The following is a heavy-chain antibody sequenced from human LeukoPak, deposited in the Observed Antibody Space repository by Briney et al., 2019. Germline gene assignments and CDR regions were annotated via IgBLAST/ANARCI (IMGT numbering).Heavy chain of an antibody. D-gene: IGHD4-17*01. CDR1: GFTFSSYS. CDR3: ARDCGDYESWFDP. V-gene: IGHV3-48*04. Sequence: QPGGSLRLSCAASGFTFSSYSMNWVRQAPGKGLECVSYITSSGGIIYYADSVKGRFTISRDNAKNSLYLQMNSLRAEDTAVYYCARDCGDYESWFDPWGQGTLVTVSS. CDR2: ITSSGGII. J-gene: IGHJ5*02.